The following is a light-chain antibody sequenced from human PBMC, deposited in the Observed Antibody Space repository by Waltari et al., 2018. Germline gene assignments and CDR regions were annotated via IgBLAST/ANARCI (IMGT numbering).Light chain of an antibody. Sequence: DIVMTQSPDTVAVSLGERATISRKSSQTVLLTSNNRNHLAWYRQKPGQPPQLLIYWESTRASGVPDRFSGSGSGTDFTLTISSLQAEDVAVYYCQQYYRPPLTFGGGNKVEIK. J-gene: IGKJ4*01. CDR2: WES. CDR3: QQYYRPPLT. CDR1: QTVLLTSNNRNH. V-gene: IGKV4-1*01.